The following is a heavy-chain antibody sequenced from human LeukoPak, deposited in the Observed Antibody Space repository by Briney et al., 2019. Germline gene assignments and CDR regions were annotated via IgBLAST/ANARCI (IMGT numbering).Heavy chain of an antibody. V-gene: IGHV3-21*01. CDR2: ISSSSSYI. CDR3: ARGGYCSSTSCYMGDWFDP. CDR1: GFTFSSYS. D-gene: IGHD2-2*02. J-gene: IGHJ5*02. Sequence: GGSLRLSCAGSGFTFSSYSMNWVRQAPGKGLEWVSSISSSSSYIYYADSVKGRFTISRDNAKNSLYLQMNSLRAEDTAVYYCARGGYCSSTSCYMGDWFDPWGQGTLVTVSS.